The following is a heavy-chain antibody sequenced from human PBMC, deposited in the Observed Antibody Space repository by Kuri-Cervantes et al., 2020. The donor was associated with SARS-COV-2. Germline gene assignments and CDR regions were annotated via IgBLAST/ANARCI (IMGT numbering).Heavy chain of an antibody. V-gene: IGHV1-69*04. J-gene: IGHJ5*02. D-gene: IGHD2-2*01. Sequence: SVKVSCKASGYTFTSYGISWVRQAPGQGLEWMGRIIPILGTANYAQKFQGRVTITADKSTSTAYMELGSLRSEDTAVYYCAREGCSSTSCYSAWFDPWGQGTLVTVSS. CDR3: AREGCSSTSCYSAWFDP. CDR1: GYTFTSYG. CDR2: IIPILGTA.